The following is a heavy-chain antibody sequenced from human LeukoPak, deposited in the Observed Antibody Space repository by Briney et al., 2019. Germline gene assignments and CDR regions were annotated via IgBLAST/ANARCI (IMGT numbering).Heavy chain of an antibody. CDR2: IYHSGST. Sequence: SQTLSLTCTVSGGSISSGGYYWSWIRQPPGKGLEWIGYIYHSGSTYYNPSLKSRVTISVDRSKNQFSLKLSSVTAADTAVYYCARAVRGVIISAFDYWGQGTLVTVSS. J-gene: IGHJ4*02. V-gene: IGHV4-30-2*01. D-gene: IGHD3-10*01. CDR3: ARAVRGVIISAFDY. CDR1: GGSISSGGYY.